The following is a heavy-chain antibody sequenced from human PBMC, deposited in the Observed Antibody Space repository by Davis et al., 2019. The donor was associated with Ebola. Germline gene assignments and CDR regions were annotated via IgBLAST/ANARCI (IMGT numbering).Heavy chain of an antibody. CDR1: GFTFSSYA. CDR2: ITKRADTT. J-gene: IGHJ4*02. V-gene: IGHV3-23*01. D-gene: IGHD5-24*01. Sequence: PGGSLRLSCAASGFTFSSYAMSWVRQAPGKGLEWVSSITKRADTTYYADSVGGRFTISRDNSQNTQWLQMNSLRAEDSAVYYCAGGSEETSYNYAYWGQGTLVTVSS. CDR3: AGGSEETSYNYAY.